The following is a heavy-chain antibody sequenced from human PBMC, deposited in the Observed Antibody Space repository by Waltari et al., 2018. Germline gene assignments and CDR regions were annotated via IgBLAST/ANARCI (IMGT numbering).Heavy chain of an antibody. D-gene: IGHD2-2*01. CDR1: GGTFSSYA. J-gene: IGHJ6*03. CDR3: ASLFRGVPAGPYYYYYMDV. V-gene: IGHV1-69*14. CDR2: IIPIFGTA. Sequence: QVQLVQSGAEVKKPGSSVKVSCKASGGTFSSYAISWVRQAPGQGLEWMGGIIPIFGTANYAQKFQGRVTITADKSTSTAYMELSSLRSEDTAVYYCASLFRGVPAGPYYYYYMDVWGKGTTVTVSS.